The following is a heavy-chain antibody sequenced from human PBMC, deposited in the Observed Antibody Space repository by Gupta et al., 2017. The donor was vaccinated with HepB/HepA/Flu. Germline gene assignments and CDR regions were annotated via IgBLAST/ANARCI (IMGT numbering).Heavy chain of an antibody. V-gene: IGHV4-34*01. CDR1: GGSFSGYY. Sequence: QVQLQQWGAGLLKPSETLSLTCAVYGGSFSGYYWSWIRPPPGKGLEWIGEINHSGSTNYNPSLKSRVTISVDTSKNQFSLKLSSVTAADTAVYYCARAGYYYDSSGYRHYFDYWGQGTLVTVSS. D-gene: IGHD3-22*01. CDR3: ARAGYYYDSSGYRHYFDY. J-gene: IGHJ4*02. CDR2: INHSGST.